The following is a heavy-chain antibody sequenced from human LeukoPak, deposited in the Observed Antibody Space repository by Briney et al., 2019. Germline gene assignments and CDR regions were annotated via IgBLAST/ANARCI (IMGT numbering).Heavy chain of an antibody. J-gene: IGHJ6*03. Sequence: PGGSLRLSCAASGFTFSSYGIHWVRQAPGKGLEWVAFIRYDGSNKYYADSVKGRFTIPRDNSKNTLYLQMNSLRTEDTAVYYCAKDSYSTGWYDYYYYMDVWGKGTTVTVSS. CDR3: AKDSYSTGWYDYYYYMDV. V-gene: IGHV3-30*02. CDR1: GFTFSSYG. D-gene: IGHD6-19*01. CDR2: IRYDGSNK.